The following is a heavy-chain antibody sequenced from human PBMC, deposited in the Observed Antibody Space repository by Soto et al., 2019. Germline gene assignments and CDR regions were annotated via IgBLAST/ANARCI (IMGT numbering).Heavy chain of an antibody. CDR2: IYYRGST. Sequence: QVQLQESGPGLVKPSQTLSLTCTVSGGSISSGGYYWSWIRQHPGKGLEWIGYIYYRGSTYYNPPLRSRVTISVDTSKNQCSLKLSSVPAADTAVYYCARFYYGSGSYYNAGFDYWGQGTLVTVSS. D-gene: IGHD3-10*01. CDR1: GGSISSGGYY. V-gene: IGHV4-31*03. J-gene: IGHJ4*02. CDR3: ARFYYGSGSYYNAGFDY.